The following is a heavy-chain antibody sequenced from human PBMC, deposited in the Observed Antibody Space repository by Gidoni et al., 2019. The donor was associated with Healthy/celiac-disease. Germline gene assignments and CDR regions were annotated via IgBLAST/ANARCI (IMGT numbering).Heavy chain of an antibody. V-gene: IGHV4-61*01. CDR3: ARAPGKVGIYSSPSPYYYYMDV. CDR1: GGSGSSGSYY. CDR2: IYYSGST. J-gene: IGHJ6*03. D-gene: IGHD6-6*01. Sequence: QVQLQESGPGLVKPSETLSLTCTVPGGSGSSGSYYWRWIRQPPGKGLEWIGYIYYSGSTNYNPSLKSRVTISVDTSKNQFSLKLSSVTAADTAVYYCARAPGKVGIYSSPSPYYYYMDVWGKGTTVTVSS.